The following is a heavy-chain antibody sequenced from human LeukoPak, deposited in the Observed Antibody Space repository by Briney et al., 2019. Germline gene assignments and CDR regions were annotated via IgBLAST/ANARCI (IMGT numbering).Heavy chain of an antibody. D-gene: IGHD3-9*01. J-gene: IGHJ4*02. V-gene: IGHV4-34*01. CDR3: ARGITIFKN. Sequence: SETLSLTCAVYGGSFSGYYWSWIRQPPGKGLEWIGEINHSGSTNYNPSLKSRVTISVDTSKNQFSLKLSSVTAADTAVYHCARGITIFKNWGQGTLVTVSS. CDR1: GGSFSGYY. CDR2: INHSGST.